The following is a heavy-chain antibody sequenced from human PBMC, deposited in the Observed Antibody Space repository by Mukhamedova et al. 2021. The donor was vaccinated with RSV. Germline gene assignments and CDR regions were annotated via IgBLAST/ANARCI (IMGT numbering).Heavy chain of an antibody. CDR3: ARDQRPYYYDSSGYFDY. CDR2: ISSSSSYI. Sequence: VSSISSSSSYIYYADSVKGRFTISRDNAKNSLYLQMNSLRAEDTAVYYCARDQRPYYYDSSGYFDYWGQGTLVTVSS. J-gene: IGHJ4*02. V-gene: IGHV3-21*01. D-gene: IGHD3-22*01.